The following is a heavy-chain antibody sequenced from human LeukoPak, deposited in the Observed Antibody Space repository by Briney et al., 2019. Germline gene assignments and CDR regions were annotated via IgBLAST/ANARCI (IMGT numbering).Heavy chain of an antibody. D-gene: IGHD6-13*01. CDR2: IYYSGST. J-gene: IGHJ5*02. V-gene: IGHV4-59*01. CDR1: GGSISSYY. Sequence: PSETLFLTCTVSGGSISSYYWSWIRQPPGKGLEWIGYIYYSGSTNYNPSLKSRVTISVDTSKNQFSLKLSSVTAADTAVYYCARARTAAGSWFDPWGQGTLVTVSS. CDR3: ARARTAAGSWFDP.